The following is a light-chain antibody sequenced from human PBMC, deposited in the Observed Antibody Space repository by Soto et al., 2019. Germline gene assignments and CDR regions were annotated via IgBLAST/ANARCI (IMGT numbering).Light chain of an antibody. CDR2: AAS. CDR3: QQYGSSIT. Sequence: EIVLTQSPGTLSLCPGERATLSCRASQSVSSSHLAWYQHKPGQAPRLLIYAASSRATGSPDRFSGGGSGTDFTLTISRLEPEDFAVYYCQQYGSSITFGQGTRLEIK. V-gene: IGKV3-20*01. J-gene: IGKJ5*01. CDR1: QSVSSSH.